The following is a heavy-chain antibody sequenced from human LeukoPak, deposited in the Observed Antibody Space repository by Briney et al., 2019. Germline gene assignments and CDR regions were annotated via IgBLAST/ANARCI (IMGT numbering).Heavy chain of an antibody. Sequence: XGSXXXSCAXSXITFXXLXMSWXXXAPGXXLEWVADIKHDGSEEHYVASVKGRFTISRDNAKLYLQMNSLRAEDTAVYYCAGGQGWHFDLWGLGTLITVSS. CDR3: AGGQGWHFDL. J-gene: IGHJ2*01. CDR2: IKHDGSEE. D-gene: IGHD2-15*01. V-gene: IGHV3-7*01. CDR1: XITFXXLX.